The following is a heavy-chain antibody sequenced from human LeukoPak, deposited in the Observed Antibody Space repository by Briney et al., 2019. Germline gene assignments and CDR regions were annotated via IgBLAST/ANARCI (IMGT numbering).Heavy chain of an antibody. CDR2: ISSSSSYI. J-gene: IGHJ4*02. D-gene: IGHD6-6*01. Sequence: GGSLRLSCAASGFTFSAFWMHWVRQAPGKGLEWVSSISSSSSYIYYADSVKGRFTISRDNAKNSLYLQMNNLRAEDTAVYYCAREGGIAARPSDYWGQGTLVTVSS. CDR1: GFTFSAFW. V-gene: IGHV3-21*01. CDR3: AREGGIAARPSDY.